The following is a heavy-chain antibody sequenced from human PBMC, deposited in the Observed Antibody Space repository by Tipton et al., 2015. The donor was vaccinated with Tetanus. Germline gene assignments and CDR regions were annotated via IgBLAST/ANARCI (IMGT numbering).Heavy chain of an antibody. Sequence: QSGPEVKKPGASVKVSCKASGYTFTSYHITWVRQAPGQRPEWMGWVSAYNGNTNYTQKFRGRLTMTTDASTNAAYLELRSLRSDDTALYYCARDQLDYWGQGTLVTVSS. J-gene: IGHJ4*02. CDR1: GYTFTSYH. V-gene: IGHV1-18*01. CDR2: VSAYNGNT. CDR3: ARDQLDY.